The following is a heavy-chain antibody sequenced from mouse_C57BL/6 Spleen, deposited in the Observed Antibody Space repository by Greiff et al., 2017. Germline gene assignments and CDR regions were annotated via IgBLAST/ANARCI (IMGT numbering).Heavy chain of an antibody. CDR3: AGGQRGPWFAY. Sequence: QVQLQQPGAELVKPGASVKLSCKASGYTFTSYWMQWVKQRPGQGLEWIGEIDPSDSYTNYNQKFKGKATLTVDTSSSTAYMQLSSLTSEDSAVYYCAGGQRGPWFAYWGQGTLVTVSA. CDR2: IDPSDSYT. V-gene: IGHV1-50*01. J-gene: IGHJ3*01. D-gene: IGHD3-2*01. CDR1: GYTFTSYW.